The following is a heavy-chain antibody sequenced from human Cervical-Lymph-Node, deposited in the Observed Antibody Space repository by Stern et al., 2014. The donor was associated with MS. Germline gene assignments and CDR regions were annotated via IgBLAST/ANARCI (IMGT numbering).Heavy chain of an antibody. D-gene: IGHD6-6*01. V-gene: IGHV5-51*01. J-gene: IGHJ6*02. CDR1: GYSFPAYW. CDR3: ARQEGSRHYGLDV. Sequence: EEQLEESGAAVKKSGASLKISCKGSGYSFPAYWIAWVRQMPGKGLEWMGFIYPGDSDIRYSPAFQGQVTISADKSTRTAYLQWSSLKASDTAMYYCARQEGSRHYGLDVWGQGTTVTVSS. CDR2: IYPGDSDI.